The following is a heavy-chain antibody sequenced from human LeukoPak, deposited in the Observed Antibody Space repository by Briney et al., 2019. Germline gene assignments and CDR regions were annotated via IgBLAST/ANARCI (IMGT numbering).Heavy chain of an antibody. J-gene: IGHJ4*02. V-gene: IGHV3-9*01. Sequence: GGSLRLSCAASGFTFDDYAMHWVRQAPGKGLEWVSGISWYSGSIGYADSVKGRFTISRDNAKNSLYLQMNSLRAEDTALYYCAKGTGSGYSYGNFDYWGQGTLVTVSS. CDR3: AKGTGSGYSYGNFDY. D-gene: IGHD5-18*01. CDR1: GFTFDDYA. CDR2: ISWYSGSI.